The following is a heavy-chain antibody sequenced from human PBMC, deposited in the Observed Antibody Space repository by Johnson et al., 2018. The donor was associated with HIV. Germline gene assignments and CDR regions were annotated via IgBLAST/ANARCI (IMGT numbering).Heavy chain of an antibody. CDR2: IRYDGSNK. J-gene: IGHJ3*02. D-gene: IGHD2-21*01. CDR3: AKDHLLRAIDI. Sequence: QVQLVESGGGVVQPGGSLRLSCAASGFIFSSYGMHWVRQAPGKGLEWVAFIRYDGSNKYYGDSVKGRFTISRDNSKNTLSLQMNSLRPEDTAVYYCAKDHLLRAIDILGQGTMVTVSS. V-gene: IGHV3-30*02. CDR1: GFIFSSYG.